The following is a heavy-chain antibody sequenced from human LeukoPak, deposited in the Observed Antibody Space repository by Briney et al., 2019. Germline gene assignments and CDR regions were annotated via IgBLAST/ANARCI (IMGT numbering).Heavy chain of an antibody. V-gene: IGHV3-11*06. Sequence: GGSLRLSCAASGFTFSDYYMSWIRQAPGKGLEWVSYISSSSSYTNYADSVKGRFTISRDNAKNSLCLQMNSLRAEDTAVYYCASYSIAAAGFDYWGQGTLVTVSS. CDR2: ISSSSSYT. D-gene: IGHD6-13*01. J-gene: IGHJ4*02. CDR3: ASYSIAAAGFDY. CDR1: GFTFSDYY.